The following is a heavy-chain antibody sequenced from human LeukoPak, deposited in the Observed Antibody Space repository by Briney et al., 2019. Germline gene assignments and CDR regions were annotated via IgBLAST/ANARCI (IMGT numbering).Heavy chain of an antibody. V-gene: IGHV4-34*01. CDR1: GGSFSGYY. CDR3: ATSGYSYGNFDY. D-gene: IGHD5-18*01. CDR2: INHSGST. J-gene: IGHJ4*02. Sequence: SETLSLTCAVYGGSFSGYYWSWTRQPPGKGLEWIGEINHSGSTNYNPSLKSRVTISVDTSKNQFSLKLSSVTAADTAVYYCATSGYSYGNFDYWGQGTLVTVSS.